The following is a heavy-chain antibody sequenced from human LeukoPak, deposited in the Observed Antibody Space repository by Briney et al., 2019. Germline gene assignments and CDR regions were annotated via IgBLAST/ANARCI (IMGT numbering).Heavy chain of an antibody. Sequence: GGSLRLSCAASGFTFSSYWMHWVRQAPGKGLVWVSRINSDGSSTSYADSVKGRFTISRDNAKNTLYLQMNSLRAEDTAVYYCAGSGPFVADDCWGQGTLVTVSS. D-gene: IGHD2-15*01. J-gene: IGHJ4*02. CDR1: GFTFSSYW. V-gene: IGHV3-74*01. CDR3: AGSGPFVADDC. CDR2: INSDGSST.